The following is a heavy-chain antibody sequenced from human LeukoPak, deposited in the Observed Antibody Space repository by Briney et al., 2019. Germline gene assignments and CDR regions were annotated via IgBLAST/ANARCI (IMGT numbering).Heavy chain of an antibody. Sequence: ASVKVSCKASGYTFTSYYVHWVRQAPGQGLEWMGIINPSGGSTTYAQKFQGRVTMTRDRSTSTIYMELSSLRSEDTAVYYCAKIAVAGTSKYYFDYWGQGTLVTVSS. CDR2: INPSGGST. J-gene: IGHJ4*02. D-gene: IGHD6-19*01. V-gene: IGHV1-46*01. CDR1: GYTFTSYY. CDR3: AKIAVAGTSKYYFDY.